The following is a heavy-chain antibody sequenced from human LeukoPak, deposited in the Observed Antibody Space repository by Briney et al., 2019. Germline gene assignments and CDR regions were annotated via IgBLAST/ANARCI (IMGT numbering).Heavy chain of an antibody. CDR1: GFTFSSYS. CDR2: ISSSSSYI. D-gene: IGHD2-21*02. Sequence: GGSLRLSCAASGFTFSSYSMNWVRQAPGKGLEWVSSISSSSSYIYYADSVKGRFTISRDNAKNSLYLQMNSLRAEDTAVYYCARVYCGGDCYHPPDDYWGQGTLVTVSP. J-gene: IGHJ4*02. CDR3: ARVYCGGDCYHPPDDY. V-gene: IGHV3-21*01.